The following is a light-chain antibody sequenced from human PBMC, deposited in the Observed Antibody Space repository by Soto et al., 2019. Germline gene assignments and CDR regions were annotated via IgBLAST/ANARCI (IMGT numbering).Light chain of an antibody. CDR2: GAS. Sequence: DIVMTQSPDSLAGSLRERATIDCKSSQNIFYSSNNNNYLAWYQQKPGQAPRLLIYGASTRATGIPDRFSGGGSGTDFTLTISRLEPEDFAVYFCHQYGDSPQTFGQGTKVDIK. CDR3: HQYGDSPQT. J-gene: IGKJ1*01. V-gene: IGKV4-1*01. CDR1: QNIFYSSNNNNY.